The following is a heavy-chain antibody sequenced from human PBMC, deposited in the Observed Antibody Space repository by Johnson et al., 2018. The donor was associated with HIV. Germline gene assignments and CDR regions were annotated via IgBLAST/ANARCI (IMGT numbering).Heavy chain of an antibody. D-gene: IGHD3-16*02. J-gene: IGHJ3*02. Sequence: VQLVESGGGVIRPGGSLRLSCAASGFTFDDYGMSWVRQAPGKGLEWVSGINWHGDSTGYADSVKGRFTISRDNAKNSLYLQMNSLRAEDAAVSYCGRDRVPDRYGPSVDAFDIWGQGTMVTVSS. CDR3: GRDRVPDRYGPSVDAFDI. V-gene: IGHV3-20*04. CDR1: GFTFDDYG. CDR2: INWHGDST.